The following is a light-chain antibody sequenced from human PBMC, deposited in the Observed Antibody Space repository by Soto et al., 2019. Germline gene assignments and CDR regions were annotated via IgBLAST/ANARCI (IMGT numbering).Light chain of an antibody. J-gene: IGKJ2*03. Sequence: ENVLTQSPGTLSLSPGERATLSCRASQTVSSSFLAWYQQKPGQAPSLLIYGSSSRASGIPDRFSGSGSGTDFTLTISRLEPEDFAVYYCQQYSSSPYSFGQGTKLEIQ. CDR2: GSS. CDR3: QQYSSSPYS. V-gene: IGKV3-20*01. CDR1: QTVSSSF.